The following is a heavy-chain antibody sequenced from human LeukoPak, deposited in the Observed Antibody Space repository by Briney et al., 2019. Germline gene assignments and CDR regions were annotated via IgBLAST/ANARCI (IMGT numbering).Heavy chain of an antibody. V-gene: IGHV1-8*01. Sequence: RASVKVSCKASGYTFTSYDFNWVRQATGQRPEWMGWMSPNSADTGYAQKFQDRVTMTRNTSISTAYMELSSLRSDDTAVYYCARGHFPKQWELLTTGGNYGMDVWGQGTLVTVSS. D-gene: IGHD1-26*01. CDR2: MSPNSADT. CDR1: GYTFTSYD. J-gene: IGHJ6*02. CDR3: ARGHFPKQWELLTTGGNYGMDV.